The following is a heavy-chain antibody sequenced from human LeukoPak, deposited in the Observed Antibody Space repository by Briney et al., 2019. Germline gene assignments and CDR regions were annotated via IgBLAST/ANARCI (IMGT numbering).Heavy chain of an antibody. CDR2: IKSKTDGGTT. Sequence: GGSLRLSCAASGFTFSNAWMSWVRQAPGKGLEWVGRIKSKTDGGTTDYAAPVKGRFTISRDDSKNTLYLQMNSLKTEDTAVYYCTRGGSGWYGPLDYWGQGTLVTVSS. J-gene: IGHJ4*02. V-gene: IGHV3-15*01. D-gene: IGHD6-19*01. CDR1: GFTFSNAW. CDR3: TRGGSGWYGPLDY.